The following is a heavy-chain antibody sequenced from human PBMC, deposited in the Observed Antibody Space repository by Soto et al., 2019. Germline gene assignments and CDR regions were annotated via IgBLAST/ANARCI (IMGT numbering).Heavy chain of an antibody. Sequence: PGGSLRLSCAASGFTFSSYWMTWVRQAPGKGLEWVANIKQDGTKKYYVDSVKGRFTISRDNAKNSLYLQMNSLRAEDTAVYYCAKRVWYFDLWGRGTLVTVSS. CDR1: GFTFSSYW. CDR2: IKQDGTKK. V-gene: IGHV3-7*01. J-gene: IGHJ2*01. CDR3: AKRVWYFDL.